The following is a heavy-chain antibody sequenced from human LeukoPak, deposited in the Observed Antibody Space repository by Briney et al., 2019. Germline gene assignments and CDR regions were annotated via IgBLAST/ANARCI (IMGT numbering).Heavy chain of an antibody. J-gene: IGHJ6*03. CDR2: ISGSGGST. D-gene: IGHD1-26*01. V-gene: IGHV3-23*01. CDR1: GFTFSSYA. CDR3: AKEGEGSFGYYYYMDV. Sequence: QSGGSLRLSCAASGFTFSSYAMNWVRQAPGKGLEWVSAISGSGGSTYYADSVKGRFTISRDNSKNTLYLQMNSLRAEDTAVYYCAKEGEGSFGYYYYMDVWGKGTTVTVSS.